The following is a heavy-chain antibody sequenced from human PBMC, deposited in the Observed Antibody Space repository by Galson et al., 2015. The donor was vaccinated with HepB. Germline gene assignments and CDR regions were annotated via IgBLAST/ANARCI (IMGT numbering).Heavy chain of an antibody. CDR3: ARYASEGHWFDP. Sequence: SLRLSCAASGFTFSSYGMHWVRQAPGKGLEWVAVIWYDGSNKYCADSVKGRFTISRDNSKNTLYLQMNSLRAEDTAVYYCARYASEGHWFDPWGQGTLVTVSS. CDR2: IWYDGSNK. J-gene: IGHJ5*02. V-gene: IGHV3-33*01. CDR1: GFTFSSYG.